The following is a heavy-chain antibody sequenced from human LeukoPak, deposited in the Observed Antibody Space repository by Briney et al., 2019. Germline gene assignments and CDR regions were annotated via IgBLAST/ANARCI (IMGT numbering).Heavy chain of an antibody. CDR3: ASLDDFWSGYPFDY. CDR2: IYYSGST. V-gene: IGHV4-39*01. CDR1: AGSLSRSSHY. J-gene: IGHJ4*02. Sequence: SETLSLTCTVSAGSLSRSSHYWGWIRQPPGKGLEWIGSIYYSGSTYYNPSLKSRVTISVDTSKNQFSLKLSSVTAADTAVYYCASLDDFWSGYPFDYWGQGTLVTVSS. D-gene: IGHD3-3*01.